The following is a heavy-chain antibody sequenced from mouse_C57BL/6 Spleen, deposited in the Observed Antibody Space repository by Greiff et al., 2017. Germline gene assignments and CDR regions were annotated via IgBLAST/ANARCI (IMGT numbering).Heavy chain of an antibody. CDR1: GYTFTSYW. CDR2: IDPSDSYT. J-gene: IGHJ3*01. D-gene: IGHD4-1*01. V-gene: IGHV1-50*01. Sequence: QVQLQQPGAELVKPGASVKLSCKASGYTFTSYWMQWVKQRPGQGLEWIGEIDPSDSYTNYNQKFKGKATLTVDTSSSTAYMQLSSLTSEDSAVYYCAREEGTGNGFAYWGQGTLVTVSA. CDR3: AREEGTGNGFAY.